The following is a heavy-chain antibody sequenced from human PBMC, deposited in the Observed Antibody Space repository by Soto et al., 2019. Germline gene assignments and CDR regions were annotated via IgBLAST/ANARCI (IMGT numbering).Heavy chain of an antibody. D-gene: IGHD3-10*01. V-gene: IGHV3-30*18. Sequence: PGGSLRLSCAASGFTFSSYGMHWVRQAPGKGLEWVAVISYDGINKYYADSVKGRFTISRDNSKNTLYLQMNSLRTEDTAVYYCAKAGYGSGSYYPLRDYFYGMDVWGQGTTVTVSS. CDR3: AKAGYGSGSYYPLRDYFYGMDV. CDR2: ISYDGINK. CDR1: GFTFSSYG. J-gene: IGHJ6*02.